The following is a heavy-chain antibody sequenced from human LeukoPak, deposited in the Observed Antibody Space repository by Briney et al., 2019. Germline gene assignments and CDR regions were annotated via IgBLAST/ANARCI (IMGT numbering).Heavy chain of an antibody. CDR1: GFTFSIYA. CDR2: IIGSGDNT. V-gene: IGHV3-23*01. CDR3: ARDGGNSWDY. Sequence: GGSLRLSCAASGFTFSIYAMSWVRQAPGKGLEWVSAIIGSGDNTYYADSVKGRFTISRDNSKNTVSLQMNSLRVEDTAVYYCARDGGNSWDYWGQGTLVTVSS. J-gene: IGHJ4*02. D-gene: IGHD6-13*01.